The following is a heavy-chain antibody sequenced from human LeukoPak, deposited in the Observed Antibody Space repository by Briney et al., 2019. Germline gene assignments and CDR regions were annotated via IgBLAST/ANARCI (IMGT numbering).Heavy chain of an antibody. D-gene: IGHD1-26*01. CDR2: INAYNGNT. CDR1: GYTFTYYV. CDR3: ARGEKPYDY. V-gene: IGHV1-18*01. Sequence: ASVKVSCKTSGYTFTYYVISWVRQAPGQGLEWMGWINAYNGNTNDAQKFQGRVTMTTDTSTSTAYMELRSLRSDDPAVYYCARGEKPYDYWGQGTLVSVSS. J-gene: IGHJ4*02.